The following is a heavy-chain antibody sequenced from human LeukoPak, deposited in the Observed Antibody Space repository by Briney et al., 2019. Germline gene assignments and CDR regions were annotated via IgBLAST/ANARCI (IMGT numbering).Heavy chain of an antibody. D-gene: IGHD3-9*01. Sequence: SGGSLRLSCAASGFTVSSNYMSWVRQAPGKGLEWVSVIYSGGSTYYADSVKGRFTISRDNAKNSLYLQMNSLRAEDTAVYYCARDRTTYDILTGWRWAFDIWGQGTMVTVSS. J-gene: IGHJ3*02. CDR3: ARDRTTYDILTGWRWAFDI. V-gene: IGHV3-53*01. CDR2: IYSGGST. CDR1: GFTVSSNY.